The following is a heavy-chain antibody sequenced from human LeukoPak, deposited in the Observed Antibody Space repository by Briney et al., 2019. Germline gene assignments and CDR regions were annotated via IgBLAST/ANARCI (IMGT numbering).Heavy chain of an antibody. D-gene: IGHD5-24*01. CDR1: GGSFSGYY. CDR3: ARSHRRRMATDY. V-gene: IGHV4-34*01. CDR2: INHSGST. Sequence: WETLSLTCAVYGGSFSGYYWSWIRQPPGKGLEWIGEINHSGSTNYNPSLKSRVTISVDTSKNQFSLKLSSVTAADTAVYYCARSHRRRMATDYWGQGTLVTVSS. J-gene: IGHJ4*02.